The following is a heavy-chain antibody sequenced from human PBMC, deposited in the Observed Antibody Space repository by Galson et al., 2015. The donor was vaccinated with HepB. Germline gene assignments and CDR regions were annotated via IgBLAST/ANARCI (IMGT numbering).Heavy chain of an antibody. CDR3: ARRSIAALTADY. J-gene: IGHJ4*02. Sequence: SVKVSCKASGYTFTSYGISWVRQAPGQGLEWMGWINAGNGNTKYSQKFQGRVTITRDTSASTAYMELSSLRSENTAVYYCARRSIAALTADYWGQGTLVAVSS. CDR2: INAGNGNT. V-gene: IGHV1-18*04. D-gene: IGHD6-6*01. CDR1: GYTFTSYG.